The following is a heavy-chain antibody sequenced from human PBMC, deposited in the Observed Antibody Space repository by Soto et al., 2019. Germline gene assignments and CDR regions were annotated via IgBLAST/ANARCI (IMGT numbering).Heavy chain of an antibody. J-gene: IGHJ6*02. Sequence: QVQLQESGPGLVKPSQTLSLTCTVSGGSISSGGYYWSWIRQPPGKGLEWIGYIYYSGSTYYNPSRKRRVTISVDTSKNQFSLKLSSVTAADTAVYYCARDEGYCSGGSCHGYGMDVWGQGTTVTVSS. CDR2: IYYSGST. CDR3: ARDEGYCSGGSCHGYGMDV. V-gene: IGHV4-31*03. D-gene: IGHD2-15*01. CDR1: GGSISSGGYY.